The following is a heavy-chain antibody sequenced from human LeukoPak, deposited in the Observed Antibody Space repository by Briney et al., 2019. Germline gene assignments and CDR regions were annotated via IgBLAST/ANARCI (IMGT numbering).Heavy chain of an antibody. V-gene: IGHV3-48*02. J-gene: IGHJ4*02. CDR2: ISSGSGTM. Sequence: PGGSLRLSCAAPGFTFNNYIVTWVRQAPGRGLEWVSYISSGSGTMYYADSVKGRFTISRDNAKNSLYLQMNSLRDEDTAVYYCARAVLGYSWVYDYWGQGTLVTVSS. CDR3: ARAVLGYSWVYDY. CDR1: GFTFNNYI. D-gene: IGHD5-18*01.